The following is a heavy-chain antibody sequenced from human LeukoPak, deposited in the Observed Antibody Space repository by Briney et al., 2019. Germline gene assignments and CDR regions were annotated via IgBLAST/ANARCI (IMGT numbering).Heavy chain of an antibody. CDR2: INGDGSNT. J-gene: IGHJ3*02. D-gene: IGHD2-15*01. V-gene: IGHV3-74*03. CDR1: GFTFSSHW. Sequence: GGSLRLSCAASGFTFSSHWMHWVRQAPGKGLVWVSRINGDGSNTTYADSVKGRFTISRDNAKNTLYLQMNSLRAEDTAVYHCARSKSWYSTDASDIWGQGTMVTVSS. CDR3: ARSKSWYSTDASDI.